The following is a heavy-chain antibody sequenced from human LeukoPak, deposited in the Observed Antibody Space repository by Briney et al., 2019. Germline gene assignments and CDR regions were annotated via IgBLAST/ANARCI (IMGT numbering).Heavy chain of an antibody. D-gene: IGHD3-10*01. CDR2: IYYSGST. CDR3: ARALWFGESHFDY. V-gene: IGHV4-59*12. Sequence: SETLSLTCTVSGGSISSYYWSWIRQPPGKGLGWIGYIYYSGSTNYNPSLKSRVTISVDTSKNQFSLKLSSVTAADTAVYYCARALWFGESHFDYWGQGTLVTVSS. CDR1: GGSISSYY. J-gene: IGHJ4*02.